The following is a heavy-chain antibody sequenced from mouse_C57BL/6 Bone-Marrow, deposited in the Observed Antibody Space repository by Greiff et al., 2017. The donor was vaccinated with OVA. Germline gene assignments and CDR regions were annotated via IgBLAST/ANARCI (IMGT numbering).Heavy chain of an antibody. Sequence: EVKVEESGGGLVKPGGSLKLSCAASGFTFSSYAMSWVRQTPEKRLEWVATISDGGSYTYYPDNVKGRFTISRDNAKNNLYLQMSHLKSEDTAMYYCARKSSITTETMDYWGQGTSVTVSS. CDR1: GFTFSSYA. CDR2: ISDGGSYT. D-gene: IGHD1-1*01. J-gene: IGHJ4*01. V-gene: IGHV5-4*03. CDR3: ARKSSITTETMDY.